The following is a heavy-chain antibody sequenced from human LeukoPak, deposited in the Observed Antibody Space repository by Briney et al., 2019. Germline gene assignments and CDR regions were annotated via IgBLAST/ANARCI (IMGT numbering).Heavy chain of an antibody. J-gene: IGHJ6*02. CDR1: GGSINTYY. D-gene: IGHD1-1*01. CDR2: IYTGGST. V-gene: IGHV4-4*07. CDR3: SGQLANCAMDV. Sequence: SETLSLTCTVSGGSINTYYWSWIRQPAGKGLEWIGRIYTGGSTIYNPSLRSRVSMLVDTSKNQFSLKLNSVTAADTAMYYCSGQLANCAMDVRGQGTTVTVSS.